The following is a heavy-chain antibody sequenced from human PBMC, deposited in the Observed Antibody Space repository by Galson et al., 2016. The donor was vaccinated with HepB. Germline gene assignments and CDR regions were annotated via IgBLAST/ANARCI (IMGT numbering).Heavy chain of an antibody. D-gene: IGHD1-26*01. CDR3: ARVGYSGSPYLDY. CDR2: IGGYNAKT. V-gene: IGHV1-18*01. CDR1: GFTFSNFG. J-gene: IGHJ4*02. Sequence: SVKVSCKASGFTFSNFGISWVRQAPGQGLEWMGWIGGYNAKTYSAQNLQGRITLTTDTSTSTANMELRSLRSDDTAVYYCARVGYSGSPYLDYWGQGSLVTVSS.